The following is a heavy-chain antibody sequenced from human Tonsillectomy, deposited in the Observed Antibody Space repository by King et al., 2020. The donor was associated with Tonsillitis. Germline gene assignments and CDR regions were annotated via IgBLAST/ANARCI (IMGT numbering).Heavy chain of an antibody. CDR1: GFTFSSYS. J-gene: IGHJ2*01. CDR2: FSSSRSYI. CDR3: ARDYGWYFDL. Sequence: QLVQSGGGLVKPGGSLRLSCAASGFTFSSYSMNWLRQAPGKGLEWVSSFSSSRSYIYYADSVKGRFTISRDNAKNSLYLQMNSLRAEDTAVYYCARDYGWYFDLWGRGTLVTVSS. V-gene: IGHV3-21*01. D-gene: IGHD3-10*01.